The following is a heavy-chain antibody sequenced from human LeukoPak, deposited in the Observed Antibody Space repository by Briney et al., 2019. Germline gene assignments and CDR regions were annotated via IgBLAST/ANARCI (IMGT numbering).Heavy chain of an antibody. J-gene: IGHJ4*02. Sequence: ASVKVSCKVSGYTLTELSMHWVRQAPGKGLEWMGGFDPEDGETIYAQKFQGRVTMTEDTYTDTAYMELSSLRSEDTAVYYCATGYSSGWPFDYWGQGTLVTVSS. CDR2: FDPEDGET. CDR1: GYTLTELS. D-gene: IGHD6-19*01. V-gene: IGHV1-24*01. CDR3: ATGYSSGWPFDY.